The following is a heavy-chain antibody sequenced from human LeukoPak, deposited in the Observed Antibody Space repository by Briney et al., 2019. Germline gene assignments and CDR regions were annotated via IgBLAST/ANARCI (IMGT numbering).Heavy chain of an antibody. CDR2: ISYDGSNK. V-gene: IGHV3-30*04. CDR1: GFTFSSYA. J-gene: IGHJ4*02. Sequence: GGSLRLSCAASGFTFSSYAMHWVRQAPGKGLEWVAVISYDGSNKYCADSVKGRFTISRDNSKNTLYLQMNSLRAEDTAVYYCAREHDYGDYWPLDYWGQGTLVTVSS. D-gene: IGHD4-17*01. CDR3: AREHDYGDYWPLDY.